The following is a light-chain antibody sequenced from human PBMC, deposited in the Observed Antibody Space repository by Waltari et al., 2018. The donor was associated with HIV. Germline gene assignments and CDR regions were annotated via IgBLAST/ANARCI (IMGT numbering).Light chain of an antibody. CDR2: GKN. V-gene: IGLV3-19*01. CDR1: SLRSHY. J-gene: IGLJ7*01. CDR3: NSLDSSDIHAV. Sequence: SSELTQDPAVSVALGQTVRITCQGNSLRSHYASWYQQKPGQAPVCVSDGKNNRPSGSPDRFSGSSSESTASLTITGAEPEDESDYYCNSLDSSDIHAVFGGGTQLAVL.